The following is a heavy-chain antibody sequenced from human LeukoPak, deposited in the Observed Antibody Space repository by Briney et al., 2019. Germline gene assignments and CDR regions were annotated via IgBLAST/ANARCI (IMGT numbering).Heavy chain of an antibody. D-gene: IGHD3-3*01. V-gene: IGHV3-7*01. Sequence: GGSLRLSCAASGFTFSSYWMSWVRQAPGKGLEWVANIKQDGSEKYYVDSVKGRFTISRDNAKNSLYLQMNSLRAEDTAVYYCARDARFLEWLRAFDIWGQGTMVTVSS. CDR1: GFTFSSYW. J-gene: IGHJ3*02. CDR2: IKQDGSEK. CDR3: ARDARFLEWLRAFDI.